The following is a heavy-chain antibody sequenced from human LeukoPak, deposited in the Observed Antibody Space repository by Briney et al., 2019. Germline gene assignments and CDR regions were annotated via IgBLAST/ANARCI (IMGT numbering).Heavy chain of an antibody. D-gene: IGHD3-10*01. Sequence: GASVKVSCKASGYTFTSYGISWVRQAPGQGLEWMGWISAYNGNTNYAQKLQGRVTMTTDTSTSTAYMELRSLRSDDTAVYYCARVFYYYGSGSYGQADYWGQGTLVTVSS. V-gene: IGHV1-18*01. CDR3: ARVFYYYGSGSYGQADY. CDR2: ISAYNGNT. J-gene: IGHJ4*02. CDR1: GYTFTSYG.